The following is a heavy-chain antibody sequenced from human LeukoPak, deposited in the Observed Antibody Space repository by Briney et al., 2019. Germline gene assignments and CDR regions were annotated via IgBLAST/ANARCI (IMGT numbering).Heavy chain of an antibody. CDR3: ARDGGYYDSSGYYYGAFDI. Sequence: GASVKVSCKASGYTFTSYGISWVRQAPGQGREWMGWISAYNGNTNYAQKLQGRVTMTTDTSTSTAYMELRSLRSDDTAVYYCARDGGYYDSSGYYYGAFDIWGQGTMVTVSS. CDR2: ISAYNGNT. CDR1: GYTFTSYG. D-gene: IGHD3-22*01. J-gene: IGHJ3*02. V-gene: IGHV1-18*01.